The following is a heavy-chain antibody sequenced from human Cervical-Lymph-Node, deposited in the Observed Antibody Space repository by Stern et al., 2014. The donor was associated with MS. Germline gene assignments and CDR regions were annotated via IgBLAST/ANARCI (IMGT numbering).Heavy chain of an antibody. D-gene: IGHD4-17*01. Sequence: QLQQSGSGLVKSSQTLSLTCAVSGGSISRGGYSLSWIRQPPGKGPVWIGSIYQIGSLSYTPSLKSRVTITVDRSKNQFSLKLSSVTAADTAVYYCARSSTVTPNAFDIWGQGTMVTVSS. V-gene: IGHV4-30-2*01. CDR1: GGSISRGGYS. J-gene: IGHJ3*02. CDR2: IYQIGSL. CDR3: ARSSTVTPNAFDI.